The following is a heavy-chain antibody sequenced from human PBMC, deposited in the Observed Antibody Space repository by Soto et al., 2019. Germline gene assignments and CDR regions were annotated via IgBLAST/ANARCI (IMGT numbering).Heavy chain of an antibody. CDR3: ASKFRCCSGGSCYDTLDY. J-gene: IGHJ4*02. D-gene: IGHD2-15*01. CDR1: GYTFTGYY. CDR2: INPNSGGT. V-gene: IGHV1-2*02. Sequence: QVQLVQSGAEVKKPGASVKVSCKASGYTFTGYYMHWVRQAPGQGLEWMGWINPNSGGTNYAQKFQGRVTMTRDTSISTAYMELSRLRSDDTAVYYCASKFRCCSGGSCYDTLDYWGQGTLVTVSS.